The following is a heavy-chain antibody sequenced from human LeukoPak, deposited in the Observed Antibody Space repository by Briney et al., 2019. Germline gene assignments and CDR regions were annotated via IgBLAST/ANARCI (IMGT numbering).Heavy chain of an antibody. V-gene: IGHV3-30*18. J-gene: IGHJ4*02. Sequence: PGGSLRLSCAASGFTFSNYEMHWVRQAPGKGLEWVAVISYDGTKKFYADSVKGRFNISRDNSKNTLHLQMNSLRAEDTAVYYCAKDDRGNEAPFDYWGQGTLVPVSS. CDR3: AKDDRGNEAPFDY. CDR1: GFTFSNYE. CDR2: ISYDGTKK.